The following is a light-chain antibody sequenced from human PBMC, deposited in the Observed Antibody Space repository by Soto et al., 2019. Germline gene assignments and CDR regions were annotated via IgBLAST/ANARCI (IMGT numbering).Light chain of an antibody. CDR1: QSVSSSY. CDR2: GAS. J-gene: IGKJ5*01. CDR3: QQYGSSAPIT. V-gene: IGKV3-20*01. Sequence: EMVLTQSPDTLSLSPGERATLSCKASQSVSSSYLAWYQQRPGQAPRLLIHGASNRATGIPDRFSGSGSGTDFTLTISRLEPEDFALYYCQQYGSSAPITFGQGTRLEIK.